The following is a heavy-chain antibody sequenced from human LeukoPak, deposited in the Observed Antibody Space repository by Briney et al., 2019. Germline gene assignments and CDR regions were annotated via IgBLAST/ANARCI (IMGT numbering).Heavy chain of an antibody. CDR3: ARHLHTYELVDY. CDR1: GGSISSYY. J-gene: IGHJ4*02. D-gene: IGHD3-16*01. V-gene: IGHV4-59*08. Sequence: SETLSLTCTVSGGSISSYYWSWIRQPPGKGLEWIGYIYYSGSTNYNPSLKSRVTISLDTSKNQLSLKVSSVTAADTAVYYRARHLHTYELVDYWGQGTLVTVSS. CDR2: IYYSGST.